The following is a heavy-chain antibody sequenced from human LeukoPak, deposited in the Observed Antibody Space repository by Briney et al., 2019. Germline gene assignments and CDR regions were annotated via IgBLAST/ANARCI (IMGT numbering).Heavy chain of an antibody. V-gene: IGHV3-74*01. CDR1: GFTFSSYW. J-gene: IGHJ5*02. CDR2: INSDGSST. D-gene: IGHD3-22*01. CDR3: ARESGSGPHSSWFDP. Sequence: SGGSLRLSCAASGFTFSSYWMHWVRQAPGKGLVWVSRINSDGSSTSYADSVKGRFTISRDNAKNTLYLQMNSLRAEDTAVYYCARESGSGPHSSWFDPWGQGTLVTVSS.